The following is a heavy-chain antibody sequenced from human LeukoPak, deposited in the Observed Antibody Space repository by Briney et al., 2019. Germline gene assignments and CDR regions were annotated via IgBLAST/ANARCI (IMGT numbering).Heavy chain of an antibody. CDR3: AKEWYPFYYYGMDV. CDR2: ISWNSGSI. CDR1: GFTFSRYW. J-gene: IGHJ6*02. Sequence: GGSLRLSCAASGFTFSRYWIHWVRQGPGKGLEWVSGISWNSGSIGYADSVKGRFTISRDNAKNSLYLQMNSLRAEDTALYYCAKEWYPFYYYGMDVWGQGTTVTVSS. D-gene: IGHD2-15*01. V-gene: IGHV3-9*01.